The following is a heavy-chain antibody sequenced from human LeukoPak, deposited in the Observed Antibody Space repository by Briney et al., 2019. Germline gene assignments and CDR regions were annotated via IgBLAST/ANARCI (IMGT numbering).Heavy chain of an antibody. V-gene: IGHV4-61*02. J-gene: IGHJ4*02. CDR3: ARDTYDFWSSYWPN. CDR2: IYTSGST. CDR1: GGSISSGSYY. Sequence: SETLSLTCTVSGGSISSGSYYWSWIRQPAGKGLEWIGRIYTSGSTNYNPSLKSRVTISVDTSKNQFSLKLSSVTAADTVVYYCARDTYDFWSSYWPNWGQGTLVTVSS. D-gene: IGHD3-3*01.